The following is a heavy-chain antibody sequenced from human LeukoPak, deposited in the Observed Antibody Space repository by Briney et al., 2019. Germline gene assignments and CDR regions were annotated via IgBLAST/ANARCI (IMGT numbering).Heavy chain of an antibody. V-gene: IGHV1-2*02. CDR2: INPNSGGT. D-gene: IGHD3-3*01. J-gene: IGHJ4*02. CDR3: ARSAVVIMYYYFDY. Sequence: ASVKVSCKASGYTFTGYYMHWVRQAPGQGLEWMGWINPNSGGTNYAQKFQGRVTMTRDTSISTAYVELSRLRSDDTAAYYCARSAVVIMYYYFDYWGQGTLVTVSS. CDR1: GYTFTGYY.